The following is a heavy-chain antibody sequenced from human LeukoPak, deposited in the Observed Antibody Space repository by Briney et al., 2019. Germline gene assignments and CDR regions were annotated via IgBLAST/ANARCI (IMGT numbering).Heavy chain of an antibody. CDR2: IYYSGST. CDR3: ARLRIAVAVADYYYYMDV. D-gene: IGHD6-19*01. J-gene: IGHJ6*03. CDR1: GVSISSSSYY. V-gene: IGHV4-39*01. Sequence: PSQTLSLTCAVSGVSISSSSYYWGWIRQPPGKGLEWIGSIYYSGSTYYNPSLKSRVTISVDTSKNQFSLKLSSVTAADTAVYYCARLRIAVAVADYYYYMDVWGKGTTVTVSS.